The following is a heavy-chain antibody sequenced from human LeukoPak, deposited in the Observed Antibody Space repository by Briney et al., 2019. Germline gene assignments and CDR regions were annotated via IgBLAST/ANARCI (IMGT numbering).Heavy chain of an antibody. V-gene: IGHV4-34*01. J-gene: IGHJ6*03. CDR1: GGSFSGHY. D-gene: IGHD3-16*01. CDR3: GREVGSGMFGDYYYYMDV. CDR2: VNDRGST. Sequence: SETLSLTCAVYGGSFSGHYWRWIRQPPGKGLQWIGEVNDRGSTNYNPSLKSRLTISEDKSKKQFSLRLPSVTAADTAVYYCGREVGSGMFGDYYYYMDVWGKGTTVTVSS.